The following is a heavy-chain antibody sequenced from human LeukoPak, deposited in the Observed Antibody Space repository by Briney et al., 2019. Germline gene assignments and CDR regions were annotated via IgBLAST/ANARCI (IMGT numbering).Heavy chain of an antibody. Sequence: ASVKVSCKAFGYTFTDYHMHWVRQAPGQGLEWMGWINPNSGDTNYAQKFQGRVAMTTDTTISTAYMELSRLRSDGTAVFYCATLMAHLDYWGQGTLVTVSS. V-gene: IGHV1-2*02. CDR1: GYTFTDYH. CDR3: ATLMAHLDY. CDR2: INPNSGDT. J-gene: IGHJ4*02. D-gene: IGHD2-8*01.